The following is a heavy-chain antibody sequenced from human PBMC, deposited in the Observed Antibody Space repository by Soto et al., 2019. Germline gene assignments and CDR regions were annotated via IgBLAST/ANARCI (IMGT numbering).Heavy chain of an antibody. CDR2: ISAYNGNT. J-gene: IGHJ3*02. Sequence: ASVKVSCKASGYTFTSSGISWVRQAPGQGLEWMGWISAYNGNTNYAQKHQGRVTMTTDTSTSTAYMELRTLRSDDTALYYCARDYYDSSGYFPPYGFDIWGQGTMVTVSS. V-gene: IGHV1-18*01. D-gene: IGHD3-22*01. CDR3: ARDYYDSSGYFPPYGFDI. CDR1: GYTFTSSG.